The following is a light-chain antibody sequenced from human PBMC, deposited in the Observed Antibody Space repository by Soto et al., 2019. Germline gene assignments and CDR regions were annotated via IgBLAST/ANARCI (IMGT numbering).Light chain of an antibody. CDR1: QSVSSY. CDR3: QS. CDR2: DAS. J-gene: IGKJ5*01. Sequence: EIVLTQSPATLSLSPGERATLSCRASQSVSSYLAWYQQKPGQAPRLLIYDASNRATGIPARFSGSGSGTDFTLTISRLEPEDFAVYYCQSFGQGTRLEIK. V-gene: IGKV3-11*01.